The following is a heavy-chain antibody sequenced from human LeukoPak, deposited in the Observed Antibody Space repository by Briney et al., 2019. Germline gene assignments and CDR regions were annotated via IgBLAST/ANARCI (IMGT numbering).Heavy chain of an antibody. CDR3: ARVRAYANFVGSFDL. CDR2: IWTTGST. D-gene: IGHD1-26*01. CDR1: GGSISSHY. V-gene: IGHV4-4*07. J-gene: IGHJ2*01. Sequence: SETLSLTCTVSGGSISSHYWSWIRHPAGKRLEWLGRIWTTGSTAYNPSYKSRLTMSMDKSENQFSLKLTSITAADTAVYYCARVRAYANFVGSFDLWGRGALVTVSS.